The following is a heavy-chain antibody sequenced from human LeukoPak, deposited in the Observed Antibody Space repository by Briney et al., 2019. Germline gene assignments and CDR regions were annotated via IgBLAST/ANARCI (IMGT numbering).Heavy chain of an antibody. J-gene: IGHJ4*02. Sequence: GGSLRLSCAASGFTFSSYVMHWVRQAPGKGLEWVAFIRYDGSNKYYSDSVKGRFTISRDNSKNTLYLQMNSLRPEDTAVYYCARHPMVRGRFDYWGQGTLVTVSS. CDR3: ARHPMVRGRFDY. V-gene: IGHV3-30*02. CDR2: IRYDGSNK. CDR1: GFTFSSYV. D-gene: IGHD3-10*01.